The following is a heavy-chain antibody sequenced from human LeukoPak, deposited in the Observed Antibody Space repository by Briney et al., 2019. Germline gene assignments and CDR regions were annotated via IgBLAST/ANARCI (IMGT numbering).Heavy chain of an antibody. J-gene: IGHJ4*02. Sequence: GGSLRLSCAASGFTFGSYAMTWVRKAPGKGLEWVSAISGSGDSTYYADSVRGRFTISRDYSKNTLFLQMNSLRAEDTAVYYCAKDRQQQLVLDYFDYWGQGTLVTVSS. CDR1: GFTFGSYA. V-gene: IGHV3-23*01. D-gene: IGHD6-13*01. CDR3: AKDRQQQLVLDYFDY. CDR2: ISGSGDST.